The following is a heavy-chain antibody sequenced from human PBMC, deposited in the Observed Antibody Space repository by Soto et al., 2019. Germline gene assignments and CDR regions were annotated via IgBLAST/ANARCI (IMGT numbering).Heavy chain of an antibody. V-gene: IGHV4-30-4*01. D-gene: IGHD3-10*01. CDR3: ARDRYYGSGTYYNFYYGMDV. Sequence: QVQLQESGPGLVKPSQTLSLTCTVSGGSISSGDYYWSWIRQPPGKGLEWIGNIYYSGSTYYNPSLRSRVTISLDTSKKQFSLRLSSVTAADTAVYYCARDRYYGSGTYYNFYYGMDVWGQGTTVTVSS. CDR2: IYYSGST. CDR1: GGSISSGDYY. J-gene: IGHJ6*02.